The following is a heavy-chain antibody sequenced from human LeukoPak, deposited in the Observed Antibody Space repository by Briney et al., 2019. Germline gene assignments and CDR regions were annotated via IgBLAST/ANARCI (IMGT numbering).Heavy chain of an antibody. Sequence: GQSLHIDSQDSGHSFTSYWISWVRQMPGKGLEWMGRIDPSDSYTNYSPSFQGHVTISVDKSISTAYLQWSSLKASDSAMYYCARRGYYYYGMDVWGQGTTVTVSS. D-gene: IGHD3-10*01. V-gene: IGHV5-10-1*01. CDR3: ARRGYYYYGMDV. J-gene: IGHJ6*02. CDR1: GHSFTSYW. CDR2: IDPSDSYT.